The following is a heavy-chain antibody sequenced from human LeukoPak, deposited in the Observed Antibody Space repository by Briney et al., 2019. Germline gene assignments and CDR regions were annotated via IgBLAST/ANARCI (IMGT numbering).Heavy chain of an antibody. CDR1: GFTFSSYS. CDR2: ISTSSTI. V-gene: IGHV3-48*02. Sequence: GSLRLSCAASGFTFSSYSMNWVRQAPGKGLEWVSYISTSSTIYYADSVKGRFTISRDNAKNSLYLQMNSLRDEDTAVYYCARRSPSDYWGQGTLVTVSS. CDR3: ARRSPSDY. J-gene: IGHJ4*02.